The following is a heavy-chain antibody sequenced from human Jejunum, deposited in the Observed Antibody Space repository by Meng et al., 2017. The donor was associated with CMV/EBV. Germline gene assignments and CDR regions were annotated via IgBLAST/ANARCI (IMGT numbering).Heavy chain of an antibody. V-gene: IGHV4-31*02. CDR1: GGSINTGGNF. CDR3: ARLLWSGDVYFDY. D-gene: IGHD3-3*01. J-gene: IGHJ4*02. Sequence: VSGGSINTGGNFWSWIRQRPGKGLEWIGNIYYFRGGTTYNPSFKSRVTISMDTSRNQFSLKLTSVTAADTAVYYCARLLWSGDVYFDYWGQGTLVTSPQ. CDR2: IYYFRGGT.